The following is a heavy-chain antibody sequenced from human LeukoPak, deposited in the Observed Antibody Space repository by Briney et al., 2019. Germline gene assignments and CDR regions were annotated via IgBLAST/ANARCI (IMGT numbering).Heavy chain of an antibody. CDR3: ARDPPGLYCSGGSCYSSAPADC. Sequence: ASVKVSCKASGYTFTSYGISWVRPAPGQGLEWMGWISAYNGSTNYAQKLQGRVTMTTDTSTSTAYMGLRSLRSDDTAVYYCARDPPGLYCSGGSCYSSAPADCWGQGTLVTVSS. V-gene: IGHV1-18*01. D-gene: IGHD2-15*01. CDR1: GYTFTSYG. CDR2: ISAYNGST. J-gene: IGHJ4*02.